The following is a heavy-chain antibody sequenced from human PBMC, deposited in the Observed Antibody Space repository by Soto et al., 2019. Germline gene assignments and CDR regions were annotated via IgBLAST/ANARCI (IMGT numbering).Heavy chain of an antibody. CDR1: GFGFNNYA. V-gene: IGHV3-30*04. Sequence: PGGSLRLSCAASGFGFNNYAMHWVRQPPGKGLEWVAIISFDGRHQYYADSVKGRFTISRDNSRNTLYLQMNSLRPDDTAVYYCATTYTYSANNWFDPWGQGTLVTVSS. CDR2: ISFDGRHQ. D-gene: IGHD4-4*01. J-gene: IGHJ5*02. CDR3: ATTYTYSANNWFDP.